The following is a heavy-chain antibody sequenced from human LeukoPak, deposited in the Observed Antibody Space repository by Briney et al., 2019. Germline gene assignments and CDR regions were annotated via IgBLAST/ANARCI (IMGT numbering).Heavy chain of an antibody. Sequence: SETLSLTCTVSGGSISSYYWSWIRQPPGKGLEWIGYIYYSGSTNYNPSLKSRVTISVDTSKNQFSLKLSSVTAADTAVYYCARASGSSSWHYFDYWGQGTLVTVSS. CDR3: ARASGSSSWHYFDY. CDR2: IYYSGST. D-gene: IGHD6-13*01. CDR1: GGSISSYY. J-gene: IGHJ4*02. V-gene: IGHV4-59*01.